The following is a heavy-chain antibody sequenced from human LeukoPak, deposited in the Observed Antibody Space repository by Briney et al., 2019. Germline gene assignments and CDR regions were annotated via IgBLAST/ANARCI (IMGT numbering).Heavy chain of an antibody. J-gene: IGHJ4*02. CDR3: ARGSRWLQWGFDY. D-gene: IGHD5-12*01. Sequence: GGSLRLSCAVSGFTVSSNYMSWVRQAPGKGLEWVSVVYSGGNTYYADSVKGRFTISRDNSKNTLYLQMNSLRAEDTAVYYCARGSRWLQWGFDYWGQGTLVTVSS. CDR2: VYSGGNT. V-gene: IGHV3-53*01. CDR1: GFTVSSNY.